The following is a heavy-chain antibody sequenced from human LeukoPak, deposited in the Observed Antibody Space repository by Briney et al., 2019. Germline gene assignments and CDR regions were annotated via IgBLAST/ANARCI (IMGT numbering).Heavy chain of an antibody. J-gene: IGHJ4*02. V-gene: IGHV3-30*02. CDR3: ARSYGTIVFDY. CDR2: ILYDGNNK. D-gene: IGHD1-14*01. Sequence: GGSLRLSCAAFGFTFSNYGMHWVRQAPGKGLECVALILYDGNNKYYADSVKGRFTISRDNSKNTLYLQMNSLRAEDTAVYYCARSYGTIVFDYWGQGVLVTVSS. CDR1: GFTFSNYG.